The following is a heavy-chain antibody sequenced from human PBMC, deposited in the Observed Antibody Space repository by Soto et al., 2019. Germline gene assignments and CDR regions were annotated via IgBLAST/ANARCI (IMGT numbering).Heavy chain of an antibody. D-gene: IGHD3-9*01. CDR3: ARLEGLATISYYFDF. V-gene: IGHV4-39*01. J-gene: IGHJ4*02. Sequence: QLQLQESGPGLVKPSETLSLTCIVSGGSVSSSNYYWGWVRQSPGKGLEWIGSIYYSGNTYYNPCLESRVTISVEKSNNEFSLKVISVTAADTAVYYCARLEGLATISYYFDFWGQGSLVTVSS. CDR1: GGSVSSSNYY. CDR2: IYYSGNT.